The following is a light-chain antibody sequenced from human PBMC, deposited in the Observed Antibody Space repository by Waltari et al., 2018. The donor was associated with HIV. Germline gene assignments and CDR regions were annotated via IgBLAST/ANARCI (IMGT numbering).Light chain of an antibody. Sequence: EIVLTQSPGTLSLSPGERATLSCRASQSVSSSYLAWYQQKPGQAPRLLIYGASSRATGIPDRCSGSGSGTDFTLTISRLEPEDSAVYYCQQYGSSPYTFGQGTKLEIK. V-gene: IGKV3-20*01. CDR2: GAS. CDR3: QQYGSSPYT. J-gene: IGKJ2*01. CDR1: QSVSSSY.